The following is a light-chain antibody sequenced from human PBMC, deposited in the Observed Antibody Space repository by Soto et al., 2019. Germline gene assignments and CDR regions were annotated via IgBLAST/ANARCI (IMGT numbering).Light chain of an antibody. CDR2: AAS. J-gene: IGKJ4*01. CDR1: QGINTF. CDR3: QQLDFYPSP. Sequence: IHMAKYKSSLSASVGDSVTITFRASQGINTFLAWYQQKPGKAPKLLIYAASTLQSGVPSRFSGSGSGTDFTLTIISRLHEDFATYYCQQLDFYPSPFGEGTKVAIK. V-gene: IGKV1-9*01.